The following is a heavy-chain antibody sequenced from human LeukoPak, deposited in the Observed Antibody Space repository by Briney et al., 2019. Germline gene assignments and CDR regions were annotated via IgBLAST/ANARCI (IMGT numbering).Heavy chain of an antibody. D-gene: IGHD2-8*02. CDR1: GFTVSSNY. V-gene: IGHV3-53*01. J-gene: IGHJ6*02. CDR3: ARPLRIDSLNWWYGMDV. CDR2: IYSGGST. Sequence: PGGSLRLSCAASGFTVSSNYMSWVRQAPGKGLEWVSVIYSGGSTYYADSVKGRFTVSRDNSKNTLYLQMNSLRDEDTAVYYCARPLRIDSLNWWYGMDVWGQGTTVTVSS.